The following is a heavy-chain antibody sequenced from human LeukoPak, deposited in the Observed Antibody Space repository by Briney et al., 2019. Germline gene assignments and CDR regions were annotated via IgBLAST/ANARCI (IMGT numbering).Heavy chain of an antibody. Sequence: ASVKVSCKTSGYAFTGYYMHWVRQAPGQGLEWMGWIDPNTGGTNYAQKFQGRVTMTSDTSISTAYMELSSLKSDDTAMYYCARAPMIVVVFPPRLDFWGQGTLVTVSS. CDR2: IDPNTGGT. D-gene: IGHD3-22*01. J-gene: IGHJ4*02. CDR3: ARAPMIVVVFPPRLDF. CDR1: GYAFTGYY. V-gene: IGHV1-2*02.